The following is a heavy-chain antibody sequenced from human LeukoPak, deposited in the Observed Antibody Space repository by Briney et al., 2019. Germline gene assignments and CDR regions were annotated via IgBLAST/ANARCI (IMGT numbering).Heavy chain of an antibody. V-gene: IGHV1-2*06. Sequence: ASVKVSCKASGYTFTAYCMHWVRQAPGQGLEWMGRINPNTGDTNYAQKFQGRVTMTRDTSISTAYMELSSLTSDDTAVYYCARDRPSDYWGQGTLVSVSS. CDR2: INPNTGDT. J-gene: IGHJ4*02. CDR3: ARDRPSDY. CDR1: GYTFTAYC.